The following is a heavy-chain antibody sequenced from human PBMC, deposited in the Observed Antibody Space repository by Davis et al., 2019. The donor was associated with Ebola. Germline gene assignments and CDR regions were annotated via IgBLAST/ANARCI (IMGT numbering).Heavy chain of an antibody. D-gene: IGHD1-26*01. J-gene: IGHJ6*02. CDR2: INWNGGST. Sequence: GESLKISCAASGFTFDDYGMSWVRQAPGKGLEWVSGINWNGGSTGYADSVKGRFTISRDNAKNSLYLQMNSLRAEDTAVYYCARGSGSYYYYGMDVWGQGTTVTVSS. V-gene: IGHV3-20*04. CDR3: ARGSGSYYYYGMDV. CDR1: GFTFDDYG.